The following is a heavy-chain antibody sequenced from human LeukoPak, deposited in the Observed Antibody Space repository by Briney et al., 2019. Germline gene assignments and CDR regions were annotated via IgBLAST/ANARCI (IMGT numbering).Heavy chain of an antibody. CDR3: ARAASYQPLLPDY. Sequence: GGSLILSCAASGFTFSSYWMSWVRQAPGKGLEWVANIKQDGSEKYYVDSVKGRFTISRDNAKNSLYLQMNSLRAEDTAVYYCARAASYQPLLPDYWGQGTLVTVSS. V-gene: IGHV3-7*01. CDR1: GFTFSSYW. J-gene: IGHJ4*02. CDR2: IKQDGSEK. D-gene: IGHD2-2*01.